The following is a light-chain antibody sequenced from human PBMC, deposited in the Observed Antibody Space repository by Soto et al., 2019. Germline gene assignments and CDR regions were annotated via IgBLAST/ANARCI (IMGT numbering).Light chain of an antibody. CDR3: SSYTNSNTLEV. CDR1: SRDVGGSNY. Sequence: QSALIQPASVSGSPGQSITISCTGTSRDVGGSNYVSWYQHHPHRAPKLLIYEVSYRPSGVSSRFSGSKSGTTASLTISGLHAEDEADYYCSSYTNSNTLEVFGVGTKVTVL. CDR2: EVS. V-gene: IGLV2-14*01. J-gene: IGLJ1*01.